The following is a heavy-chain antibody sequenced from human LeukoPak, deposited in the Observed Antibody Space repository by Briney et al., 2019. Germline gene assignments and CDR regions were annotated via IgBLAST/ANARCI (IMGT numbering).Heavy chain of an antibody. J-gene: IGHJ6*02. Sequence: GASVKVSCKASNYTFTRYGISWVRQAPGQGLEWMGWISPYNGNTNYAQKFQGRVTMTTDTSTSTAYMEVRRLRSDDTAVYYCARDSSGWYDDYYYDMDVWGQGTRVSVSS. CDR2: ISPYNGNT. V-gene: IGHV1-18*01. CDR3: ARDSSGWYDDYYYDMDV. D-gene: IGHD6-19*01. CDR1: NYTFTRYG.